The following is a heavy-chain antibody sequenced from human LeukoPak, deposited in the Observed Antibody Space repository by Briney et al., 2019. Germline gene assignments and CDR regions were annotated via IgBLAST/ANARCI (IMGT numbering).Heavy chain of an antibody. Sequence: SSGTLSLTCAVSGYSISSGYYWGWIRQPPGKGLEWIGSIYHSGSTYYNPSLKSRVTISVDTSKNQFSLKLSSVTAADTAVYYCARAGPAALTLIYYYYMDVWGKGTTVTVSS. V-gene: IGHV4-38-2*01. J-gene: IGHJ6*03. D-gene: IGHD2-2*01. CDR1: GYSISSGYY. CDR3: ARAGPAALTLIYYYYMDV. CDR2: IYHSGST.